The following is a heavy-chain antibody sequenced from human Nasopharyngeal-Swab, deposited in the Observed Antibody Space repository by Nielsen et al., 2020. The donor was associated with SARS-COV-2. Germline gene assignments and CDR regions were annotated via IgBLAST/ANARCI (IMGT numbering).Heavy chain of an antibody. V-gene: IGHV3-23*03. CDR1: GFTFDSYA. CDR3: AKDRYCSGGACYFNGFDS. J-gene: IGHJ4*02. D-gene: IGHD2-15*01. Sequence: GESLKISCAASGFTFDSYAMTWVRQAPGKGLEWVSSVTCSGSTTKYADSVKGRFTISRDNSNKKVYLQKHSLRAEDSAVYYCAKDRYCSGGACYFNGFDSWGQGTLVTVSS. CDR2: VTCSGSTT.